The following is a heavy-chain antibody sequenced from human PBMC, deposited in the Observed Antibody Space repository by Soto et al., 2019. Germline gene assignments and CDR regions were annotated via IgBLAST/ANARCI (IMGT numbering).Heavy chain of an antibody. J-gene: IGHJ5*02. Sequence: GASVKVSCKASGGTFSSYAISWVRQAPGQGLEWMGGIIPIFGTANYAQKFQGRVTITADESTSTAYMELSSLRSEDTAVYYCAGEGIAAAGTPNWSDPWGQGTLVTVSS. CDR2: IIPIFGTA. CDR1: GGTFSSYA. D-gene: IGHD6-13*01. CDR3: AGEGIAAAGTPNWSDP. V-gene: IGHV1-69*13.